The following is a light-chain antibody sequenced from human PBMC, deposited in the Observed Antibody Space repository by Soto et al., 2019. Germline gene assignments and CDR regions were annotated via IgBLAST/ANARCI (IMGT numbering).Light chain of an antibody. CDR3: QPRSNWPP. J-gene: IGKJ2*01. CDR2: DAS. V-gene: IGKV3-11*01. CDR1: QSVSSY. Sequence: EIVLTQSPDTLSLSPGERATLSCRASQSVSSYLAWYQQKPGQAPRLLIYDASNRATGIPARFSGSGSGTDFTLTIISLEPDDFAVYYCQPRSNWPPFGQGTKLEIK.